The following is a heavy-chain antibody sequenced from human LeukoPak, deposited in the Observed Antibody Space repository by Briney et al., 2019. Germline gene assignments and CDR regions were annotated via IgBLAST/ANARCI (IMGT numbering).Heavy chain of an antibody. CDR1: GFTFSNYG. D-gene: IGHD4-23*01. J-gene: IGHJ6*03. V-gene: IGHV3-30*02. CDR3: AKDGRPAVDGYYYYYYMDV. Sequence: PGGSLRLSCAASGFTFSNYGMHWVRQAPGKGLEWVAFIRYDGSNKYYADSVKGRFTISRDNSKNTLYLQMNSLRAEDTAAYYCAKDGRPAVDGYYYYYYMDVWGKGTTVTVSS. CDR2: IRYDGSNK.